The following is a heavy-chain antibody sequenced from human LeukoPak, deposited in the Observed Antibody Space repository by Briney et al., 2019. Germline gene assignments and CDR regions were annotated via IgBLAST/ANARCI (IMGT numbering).Heavy chain of an antibody. D-gene: IGHD3-22*01. CDR1: GFTLDDYA. CDR2: IDWKSDSI. CDR3: VKDMGYYYDSRGYTLGY. J-gene: IGHJ4*02. V-gene: IGHV3-9*01. Sequence: PGGSLRLSCAASGFTLDDYAMHWVRQAPGKGLEWVSGIDWKSDSIGCADSVKGRFTISRDNAKNSLYLHMSSLRAEDTALYYCVKDMGYYYDSRGYTLGYWGLGTLVTVSS.